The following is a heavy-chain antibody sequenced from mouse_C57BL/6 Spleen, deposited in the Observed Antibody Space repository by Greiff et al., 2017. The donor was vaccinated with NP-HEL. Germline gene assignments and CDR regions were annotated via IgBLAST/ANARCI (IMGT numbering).Heavy chain of an antibody. D-gene: IGHD1-1*01. CDR1: GYTFTSYW. CDR3: AIALYGSTWFAY. Sequence: QVQLQQPGAELVKPGASVKVSCKASGYTFTSYWMHWVKQRPGQGLEWIGSIHPSDSDTNSNQKFKGKATLTVDKSSSTAYMQLSSLTSEDSAVYYCAIALYGSTWFAYWGQGTLVTVSA. CDR2: IHPSDSDT. J-gene: IGHJ3*01. V-gene: IGHV1-74*01.